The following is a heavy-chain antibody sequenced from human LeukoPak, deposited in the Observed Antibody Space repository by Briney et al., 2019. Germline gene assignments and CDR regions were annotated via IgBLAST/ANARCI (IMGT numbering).Heavy chain of an antibody. D-gene: IGHD6-19*01. J-gene: IGHJ4*02. Sequence: GGSLRLSCAASGFTFSSYAMSWVRQAPGKGLGWVSAISGSGGSTYYADSVKGRFTISRDNAKKTLFLQMNSLRAEDTAVYSCAKSVFAGYLIGRQWLVLAFDYWGQGTLVTVSS. CDR2: ISGSGGST. CDR3: AKSVFAGYLIGRQWLVLAFDY. CDR1: GFTFSSYA. V-gene: IGHV3-23*01.